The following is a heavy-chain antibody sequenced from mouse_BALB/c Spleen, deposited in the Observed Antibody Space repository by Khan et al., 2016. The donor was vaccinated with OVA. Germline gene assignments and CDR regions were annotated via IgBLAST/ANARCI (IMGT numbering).Heavy chain of an antibody. CDR2: ISYSGST. D-gene: IGHD1-2*01. Sequence: EVELVESGPGLVKPSQSLSLTCTVTGYSITSGYGWNWIRQFPGNKLEWMGYISYSGSTNYNPSLKSRISITRDTSKNQFFLQLKSVTTEDTATYYCAKTARIKYWGQGTTLTVSS. CDR3: AKTARIKY. J-gene: IGHJ2*01. V-gene: IGHV3-2*02. CDR1: GYSITSGYG.